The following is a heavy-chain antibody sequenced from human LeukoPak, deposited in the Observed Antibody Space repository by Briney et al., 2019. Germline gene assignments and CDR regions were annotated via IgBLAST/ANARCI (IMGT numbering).Heavy chain of an antibody. CDR1: GFSFSSYG. Sequence: GGSLRLSCAASGFSFSSYGMHWVRQAPGKGLEWVAFMHYDGSNKYYVDSVKGRFTISRDNSKNTLYLQMSSLRAEDTAVYYCAKDDAIGWYYFDYWGQGTLVTVSS. CDR3: AKDDAIGWYYFDY. D-gene: IGHD6-19*01. V-gene: IGHV3-30*02. J-gene: IGHJ4*02. CDR2: MHYDGSNK.